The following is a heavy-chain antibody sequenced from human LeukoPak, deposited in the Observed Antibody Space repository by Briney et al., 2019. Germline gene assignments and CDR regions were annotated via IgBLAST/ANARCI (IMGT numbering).Heavy chain of an antibody. CDR2: ISYDGNNK. CDR3: AKFRRSYDYYYYGMDV. J-gene: IGHJ6*02. Sequence: GGSLRLSCAASGFTFSAYGMHWVRQAPGKGLEWVALISYDGNNKYSADSVKSRFTVYRDNSKNTLSLQMNNLRADDTAIYYCAKFRRSYDYYYYGMDVWGQGTTVTVSS. CDR1: GFTFSAYG. V-gene: IGHV3-30*18. D-gene: IGHD1-26*01.